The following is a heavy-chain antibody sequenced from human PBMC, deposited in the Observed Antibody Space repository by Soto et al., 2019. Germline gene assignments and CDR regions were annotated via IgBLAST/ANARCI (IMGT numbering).Heavy chain of an antibody. Sequence: ASVKVSCKVSGYTLTELSMHWVRQAPGKGLEWMGGFDPEDGETIYAQKFQGRVTMTEDTSTDTAHMELSSLRSEDTAVYYCATGRLLEWFPDAFDIWGQGTMVTVSS. D-gene: IGHD3-3*01. V-gene: IGHV1-24*01. CDR1: GYTLTELS. J-gene: IGHJ3*02. CDR2: FDPEDGET. CDR3: ATGRLLEWFPDAFDI.